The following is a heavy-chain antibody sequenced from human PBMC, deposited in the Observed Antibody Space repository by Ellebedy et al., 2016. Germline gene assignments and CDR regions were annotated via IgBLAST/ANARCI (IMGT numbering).Heavy chain of an antibody. D-gene: IGHD2-8*02. J-gene: IGHJ4*02. V-gene: IGHV3-30-3*01. CDR3: ARSGGWGKYYFDY. Sequence: GESLKISCAASGFTFSSYAMHWVRQAPGKGLEWVAVISYDGSNKYYADSVKGRFTISRDNSKNTLYLQMNSLRAEDTAVYYCARSGGWGKYYFDYWGQGTLVTVSS. CDR1: GFTFSSYA. CDR2: ISYDGSNK.